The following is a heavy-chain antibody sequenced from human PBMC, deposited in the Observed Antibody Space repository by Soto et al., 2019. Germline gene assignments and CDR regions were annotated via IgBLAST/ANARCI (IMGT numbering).Heavy chain of an antibody. Sequence: SVKVSCKASGGTFSSYAISWVRQAPGQGLEWMGGIIPIFGTANYAQKFQGRVTIIADESTSTAYMELSSLRSEDTAVYYCARGVTMIGVVITSEVYDAFDIWGQGTMVTVSS. D-gene: IGHD3-22*01. CDR2: IIPIFGTA. J-gene: IGHJ3*02. CDR3: ARGVTMIGVVITSEVYDAFDI. CDR1: GGTFSSYA. V-gene: IGHV1-69*13.